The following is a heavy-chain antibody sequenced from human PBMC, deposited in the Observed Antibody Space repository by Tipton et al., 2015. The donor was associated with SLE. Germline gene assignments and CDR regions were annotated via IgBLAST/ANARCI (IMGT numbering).Heavy chain of an antibody. V-gene: IGHV4-4*08. CDR3: ARDEYRYDTTGYHLLGHFDF. CDR2: IHDDGTT. D-gene: IGHD3-22*01. J-gene: IGHJ4*02. CDR1: GASISGNY. Sequence: GLVKPSETLSLTCTVSGASISGNYWSWIRQPPGKELEWVGFIHDDGTTNYNPSLERRLTISRDMSNNQFSLRLTSVTAADTAVYYCARDEYRYDTTGYHLLGHFDFWGQGTLVTVSS.